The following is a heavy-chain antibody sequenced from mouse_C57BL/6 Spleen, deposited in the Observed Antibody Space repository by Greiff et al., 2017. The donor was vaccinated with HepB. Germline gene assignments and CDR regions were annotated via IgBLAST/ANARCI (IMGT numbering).Heavy chain of an antibody. CDR1: GYAFSSYW. V-gene: IGHV1-80*01. Sequence: QVQLQQSGAELVKPGASVKISCKASGYAFSSYWMNWVKQRPGKGLEWIGQIYPGDGDTNYNGKFKGKATLTADKSSSTAYMQLSSLTSEDSAVYFCASEGRGDYAMDYWGQGTSVTVSS. CDR3: ASEGRGDYAMDY. CDR2: IYPGDGDT. J-gene: IGHJ4*01. D-gene: IGHD3-3*01.